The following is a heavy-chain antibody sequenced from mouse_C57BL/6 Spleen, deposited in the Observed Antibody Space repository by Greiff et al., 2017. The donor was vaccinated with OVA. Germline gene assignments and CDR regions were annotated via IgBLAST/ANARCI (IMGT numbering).Heavy chain of an antibody. J-gene: IGHJ3*01. V-gene: IGHV1-69*01. CDR2: IDPSDSYT. CDR1: GYTFTSYW. D-gene: IGHD3-2*02. CDR3: AALDSSVYWFAY. Sequence: QVQLQQPGAELVMPGASVKLSCKASGYTFTSYWMHWVKQRPGQGLEWIGEIDPSDSYTNYNQKFKGKSTLTVDKSSSTAYMQLSSLTSEDSAVYYCAALDSSVYWFAYWGQGTLVTVSA.